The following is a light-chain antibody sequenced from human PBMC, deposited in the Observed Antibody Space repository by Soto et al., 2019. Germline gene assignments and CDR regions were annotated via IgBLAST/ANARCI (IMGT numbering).Light chain of an antibody. V-gene: IGKV1-5*03. J-gene: IGKJ1*01. CDR2: KAS. CDR1: QSISSW. CDR3: QQYKIYSRT. Sequence: IQMTHSPSTLSASLGEIVTITCRASQSISSWLAWYQQKPGKAPKLLIYKASSLESGVPSRFSGSGSGTEFTLTISSLQPDDFATYYCQQYKIYSRTFGHGTKVDIK.